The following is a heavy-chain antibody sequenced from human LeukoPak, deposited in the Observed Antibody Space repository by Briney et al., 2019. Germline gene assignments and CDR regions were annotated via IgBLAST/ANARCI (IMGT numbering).Heavy chain of an antibody. V-gene: IGHV3-30*18. Sequence: GGSLRLSFAASGXTFSSYGMHWVRQAPGKGLEWVAVISYDGSNKYYADSVKGRFTISRDNSKITLYLQINSLRAEDTAVYYCAKEGRYSYGFYYYYGMDVWGQGTTVTVSS. CDR3: AKEGRYSYGFYYYYGMDV. CDR2: ISYDGSNK. J-gene: IGHJ6*02. CDR1: GXTFSSYG. D-gene: IGHD5-18*01.